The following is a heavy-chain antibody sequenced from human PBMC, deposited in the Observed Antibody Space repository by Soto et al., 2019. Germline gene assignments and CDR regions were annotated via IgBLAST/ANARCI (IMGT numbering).Heavy chain of an antibody. Sequence: QVQLVQSGAEVKKPGSSVKVSCKASGGTFSSYAISWVRQAPGQGLEWMGGIIPIFGTANYAQKFQGRVTITADESTSTAYMELSSLRSEDTAVYYCVRQIYSYGYLGSWFDPWGQGTLVTVSS. J-gene: IGHJ5*02. CDR2: IIPIFGTA. CDR1: GGTFSSYA. CDR3: VRQIYSYGYLGSWFDP. V-gene: IGHV1-69*01. D-gene: IGHD5-18*01.